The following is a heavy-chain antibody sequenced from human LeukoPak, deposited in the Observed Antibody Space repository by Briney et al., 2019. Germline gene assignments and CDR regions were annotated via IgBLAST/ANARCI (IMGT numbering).Heavy chain of an antibody. CDR2: ISANNGDT. V-gene: IGHV1-18*01. Sequence: GASVNVSFKSSVYTFTNYGISWVRQAPGQGLEGMGWISANNGDTNYARKLQGRVTMTTDTSTSTAYMELRTLISDDTAVYYCARAPPGTVGANFDYWGQGTLVTVSS. J-gene: IGHJ4*02. CDR3: ARAPPGTVGANFDY. CDR1: VYTFTNYG. D-gene: IGHD1-26*01.